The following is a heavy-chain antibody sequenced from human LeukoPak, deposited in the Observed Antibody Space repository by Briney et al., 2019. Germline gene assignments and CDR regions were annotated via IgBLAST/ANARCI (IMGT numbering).Heavy chain of an antibody. CDR3: ATVPNPGWDYYYGMDV. D-gene: IGHD1-1*01. V-gene: IGHV1-24*01. CDR2: FDPEDGET. CDR1: GYTLTELS. Sequence: ASVKVSCKVSGYTLTELSMHWVRQTPGKGLEWMGGFDPEDGETIYAQKFQGRVTMTEDTSTDTAYMELSSLRSEDTAVYYCATVPNPGWDYYYGMDVWGPGTTVTVSS. J-gene: IGHJ6*02.